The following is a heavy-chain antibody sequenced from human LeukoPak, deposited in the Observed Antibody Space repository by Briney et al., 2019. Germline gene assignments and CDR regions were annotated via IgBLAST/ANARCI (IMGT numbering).Heavy chain of an antibody. V-gene: IGHV3-33*01. CDR3: ARARSIVGMGDFDY. J-gene: IGHJ4*02. CDR1: GFTFSNSV. Sequence: GGSLRLSCAPSGFTFSNSVMHWVRQAPGKGLEWVAVIWYDGSNKYYADSVKGRFTISRDNSKNTLYLQMNNLRAEDTAVYYCARARSIVGMGDFDYWGQGTLVTVSS. CDR2: IWYDGSNK. D-gene: IGHD1-26*01.